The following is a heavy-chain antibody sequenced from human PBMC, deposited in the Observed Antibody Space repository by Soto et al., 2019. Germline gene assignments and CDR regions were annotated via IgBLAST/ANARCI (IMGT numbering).Heavy chain of an antibody. Sequence: QVQLVQSGAEVKKPGSSVKVSCKASGGTFSSYAISWVQQAPGQGLEWMGGIIPIFGTANYAQKFQVRVTIAADESTSTAYMELSSLIFEYTAVYYCARGLYDSSGLVDYWGQGTMVNVSS. D-gene: IGHD3-22*01. V-gene: IGHV1-69*01. CDR2: IIPIFGTA. CDR1: GGTFSSYA. CDR3: ARGLYDSSGLVDY. J-gene: IGHJ4*02.